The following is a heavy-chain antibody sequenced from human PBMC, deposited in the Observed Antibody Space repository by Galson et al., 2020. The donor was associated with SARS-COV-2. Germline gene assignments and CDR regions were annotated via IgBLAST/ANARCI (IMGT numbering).Heavy chain of an antibody. CDR1: GFTFNYYY. J-gene: IGHJ6*02. CDR3: AKNLETLSYFYGMDV. Sequence: GSLRLYCAASGFTFNYYYMTWIRQAPGKGLEWVAHITTSDRTNYADSVKGRFTISRDDAKHSLYLQMNGLRAEDTAVYYCAKNLETLSYFYGMDVWGQGTTVTVSS. D-gene: IGHD1-1*01. CDR2: ITTSDRT. V-gene: IGHV3-11*06.